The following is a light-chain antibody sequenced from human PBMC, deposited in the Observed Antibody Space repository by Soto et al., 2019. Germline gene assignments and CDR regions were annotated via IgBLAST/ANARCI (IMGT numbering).Light chain of an antibody. V-gene: IGKV2-28*01. CDR3: MQALQTPLT. CDR1: QSLLHNNGYNY. Sequence: DIVMTQSPLSLPVTPGEPASISCRSGQSLLHNNGYNYLDWYLQKPGQSPQLLIYLGSNRASGVPDRFSDSGSGTDFTLKISRVEAEDVGVYYCMQALQTPLTFGGGTKVEIK. CDR2: LGS. J-gene: IGKJ4*01.